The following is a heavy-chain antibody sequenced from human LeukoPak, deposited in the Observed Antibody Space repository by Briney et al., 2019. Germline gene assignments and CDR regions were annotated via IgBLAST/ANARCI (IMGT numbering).Heavy chain of an antibody. CDR3: ARVAYSAYDYPTLLPPFDY. Sequence: PGGSLRLSCAASGFTFDDYAMRWVRQAPGKGLEWVSLISWDGVNTYYADSVKGRFTISRDNAKNSLSLQMNSLRAEDTALYYCARVAYSAYDYPTLLPPFDYWGQGTLVTVSS. CDR1: GFTFDDYA. CDR2: ISWDGVNT. D-gene: IGHD5-12*01. J-gene: IGHJ4*02. V-gene: IGHV3-43D*03.